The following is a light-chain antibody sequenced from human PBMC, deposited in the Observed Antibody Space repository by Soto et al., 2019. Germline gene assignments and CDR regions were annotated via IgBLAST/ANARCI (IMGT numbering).Light chain of an antibody. V-gene: IGLV2-11*01. J-gene: IGLJ1*01. Sequence: QSVLTQPRSVSGSPGQSVAISCTGTSSDVGAYDYVSWYQQHPGKAPKLMIYDVTKRPLGVPDRFSGSKSGDTASLTISGLQPEDESDYYCCSYAGSPYVFGTGTKSPS. CDR1: SSDVGAYDY. CDR2: DVT. CDR3: CSYAGSPYV.